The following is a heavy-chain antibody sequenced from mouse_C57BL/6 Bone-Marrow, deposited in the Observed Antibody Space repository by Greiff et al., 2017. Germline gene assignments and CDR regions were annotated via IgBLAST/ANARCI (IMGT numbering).Heavy chain of an antibody. CDR2: FHPYNDDT. CDR1: GYTFTTYP. CDR3: ARGGNYGGYYFDY. V-gene: IGHV1-47*01. Sequence: VPLQPSGAELVKPGASVKMSCKASGYTFTTYPIAWLKPYHGKSLEWIGNFHPYNDDTKYNEKFKGKATLTVENSSSTVYGELSRVTSDDSAVDYCARGGNYGGYYFDYGGQGTTLTVSS. D-gene: IGHD2-1*01. J-gene: IGHJ2*01.